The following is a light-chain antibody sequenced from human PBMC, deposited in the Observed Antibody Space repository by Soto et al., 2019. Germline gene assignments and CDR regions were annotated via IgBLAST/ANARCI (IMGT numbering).Light chain of an antibody. CDR2: EDN. CDR3: QSYDATNQV. Sequence: NFMLTQPHSVSESPGKTVIISCTRSSGSIASNYVQWYQQRPGSSPTTVIYEDNQRPSGVPDRFSGSIDSSSNSASLTISGIETEDEADYYCQSYDATNQVFGGATKLTV. CDR1: SGSIASNY. J-gene: IGLJ3*02. V-gene: IGLV6-57*01.